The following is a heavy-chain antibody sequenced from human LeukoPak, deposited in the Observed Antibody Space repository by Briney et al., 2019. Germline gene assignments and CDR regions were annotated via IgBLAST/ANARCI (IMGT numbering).Heavy chain of an antibody. CDR3: AKDFAYSGYDYIDY. J-gene: IGHJ4*02. CDR1: GFSFSSYA. CDR2: IYYSGST. D-gene: IGHD5-12*01. V-gene: IGHV4-59*01. Sequence: GSLRLSCAASGFSFSSYAMNWVRQAPGKGLEWIGYIYYSGSTNYNPSLKSRVTISVDTSKNQFSLKLSSVTAADTAVYYCAKDFAYSGYDYIDYWGQGTLVTVSS.